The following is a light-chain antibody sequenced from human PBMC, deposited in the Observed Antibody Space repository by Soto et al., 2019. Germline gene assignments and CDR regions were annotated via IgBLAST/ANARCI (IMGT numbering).Light chain of an antibody. CDR2: GAS. J-gene: IGKJ1*01. CDR1: QSVSRNY. CDR3: QQYGISPRT. Sequence: EIVLTKSPGTLSLSPGERATLSCRASQSVSRNYLAWYQQKPGQAHRLLIYGASSRGTGIPDRVSGSGPGTDFTLTSSSLEPEDFSVYYCQQYGISPRTFGQVTKVEIK. V-gene: IGKV3-20*01.